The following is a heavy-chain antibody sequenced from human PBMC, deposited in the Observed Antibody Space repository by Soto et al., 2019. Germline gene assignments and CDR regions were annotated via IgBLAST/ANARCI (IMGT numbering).Heavy chain of an antibody. CDR2: IYRGGSTV. CDR3: AKRIVGTTGHAFDV. Sequence: QVQLVESGGGLVKPGGSLRLSCAASGFTFSDFHMIWVRQAPGKGLEWISYIYRGGSTVSYADSVQGRFTISRDNAENSRYLQLDSLTVEDTAVYYFAKRIVGTTGHAFDVWGQGTTVTSSS. D-gene: IGHD1-26*01. V-gene: IGHV3-11*01. CDR1: GFTFSDFH. J-gene: IGHJ6*02.